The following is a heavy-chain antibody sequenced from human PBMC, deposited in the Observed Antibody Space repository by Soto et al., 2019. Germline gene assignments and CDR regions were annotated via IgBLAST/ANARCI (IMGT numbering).Heavy chain of an antibody. CDR3: AKDQSSGQWLPKRYDY. Sequence: EVQLLESGGGLGQPGGSLRLSCAASGFTFSTYAMSWVRQAPGKGLEGVSSINGDGGTTYYADSVKGRFTISRDNSKTTLYLQMNSLRAEDMAVYFCAKDQSSGQWLPKRYDYWGQGTLVTVSS. J-gene: IGHJ4*02. CDR1: GFTFSTYA. D-gene: IGHD6-19*01. CDR2: INGDGGTT. V-gene: IGHV3-23*01.